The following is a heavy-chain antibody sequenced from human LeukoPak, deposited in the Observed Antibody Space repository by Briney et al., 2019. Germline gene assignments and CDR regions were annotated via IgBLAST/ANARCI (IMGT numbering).Heavy chain of an antibody. V-gene: IGHV3-53*01. Sequence: GRSLRLSCAASGFTVSSNYMSWDRQAPGKGLEWVSVIYSGGSTYYADSVKGRFTISRDNSKNTLYLQMNSLRAEDTAVYYCARDHGSGSSYFDYWGQGTLVTVSS. CDR3: ARDHGSGSSYFDY. J-gene: IGHJ4*02. CDR2: IYSGGST. CDR1: GFTVSSNY. D-gene: IGHD3-10*01.